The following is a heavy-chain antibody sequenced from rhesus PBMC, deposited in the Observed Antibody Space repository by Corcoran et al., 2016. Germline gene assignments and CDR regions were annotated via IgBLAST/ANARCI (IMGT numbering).Heavy chain of an antibody. CDR1: GFTFSPYW. V-gene: IGHV3S11*01. CDR3: TREEGYNFWTGYPFDY. J-gene: IGHJ4*01. CDR2: IQNKAEGGTA. D-gene: IGHD3-3*01. Sequence: VQLVEPWGCLVQPGGSLRLSCAASGFTFSPYWLRWVRPAPGMGLQWFGFIQNKAEGGTAAYAEYVKGRFTISRDDSKNTLYLQRNSLKTEDTAVYYWTREEGYNFWTGYPFDYWGQGVLVTVSS.